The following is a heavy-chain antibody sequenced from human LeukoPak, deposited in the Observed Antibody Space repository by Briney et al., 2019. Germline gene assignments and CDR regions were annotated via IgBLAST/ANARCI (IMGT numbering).Heavy chain of an antibody. D-gene: IGHD5-18*01. J-gene: IGHJ3*02. CDR1: GFTFSSYW. CDR3: ATTAWDAFDI. CDR2: LNSDGTST. V-gene: IGHV3-74*01. Sequence: AGGTLCLSCAASGFTFSSYWMQWVPQGPGKGLVWVSRLNSDGTSTNYAGSVKRRFTICRDNAQNTRYLQMNSLRAQDTAVYYCATTAWDAFDIWGQGTTVTVSS.